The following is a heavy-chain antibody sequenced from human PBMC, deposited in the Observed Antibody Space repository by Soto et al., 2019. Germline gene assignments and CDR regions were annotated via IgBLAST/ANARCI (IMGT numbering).Heavy chain of an antibody. CDR2: IYYSGST. CDR3: ARYYDYYDSSGYYP. Sequence: SETLSLTCAVYGGSFSGYYWSWIRQPPGKGLEWIGYIYYSGSTNYNPSLKSRVTISVDTSKNQFSLKLSSVTAADTAVYYCARYYDYYDSSGYYPWGQGTLVTVSS. D-gene: IGHD3-22*01. CDR1: GGSFSGYY. V-gene: IGHV4-59*01. J-gene: IGHJ5*02.